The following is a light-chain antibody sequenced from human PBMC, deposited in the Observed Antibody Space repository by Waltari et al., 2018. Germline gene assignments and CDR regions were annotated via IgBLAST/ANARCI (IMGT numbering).Light chain of an antibody. Sequence: QSALTQPASVSGSPGQSVTIFCAGTSNDVGGYNSVSWYQEHPGQAPRVIIYDVRDPPSGVSDGFSGSKSGNTASLSISGLQDEDEADYYCSSQSSNDVVLFGGGTKLTVL. V-gene: IGLV2-14*01. CDR2: DVR. J-gene: IGLJ2*01. CDR1: SNDVGGYNS. CDR3: SSQSSNDVVL.